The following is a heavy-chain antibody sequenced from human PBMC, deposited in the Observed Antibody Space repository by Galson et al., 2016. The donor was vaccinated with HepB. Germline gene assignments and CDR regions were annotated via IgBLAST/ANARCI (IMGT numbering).Heavy chain of an antibody. CDR1: GXXFSXXX. CDR2: XIENGGXX. CDR3: XXDYXXXDSCCPLYS. V-gene: IGHV3-23*01. D-gene: IGHD2-15*01. J-gene: IGHJ4*02. Sequence: SLXXXCAASGXXFSXXXMSXXXQAXXKGXXXVSXXIENGGXXYYAXXVKXXFTISRXXXKNTLYLQXNSLKAEDTAVYYXXXDYXXXDSCCPLYSWGQG.